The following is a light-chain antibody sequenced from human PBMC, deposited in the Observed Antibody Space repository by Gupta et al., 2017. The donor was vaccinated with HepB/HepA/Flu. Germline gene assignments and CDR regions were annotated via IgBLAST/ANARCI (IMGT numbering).Light chain of an antibody. CDR3: SAWDTSLRVWL. Sequence: QAGLTQSPSVSKGLRQTATLTCTGNNNNIGIGGATWLQQHQGHPPKLLSYRNDKRPSGISERFSASRSGNTAFLTITELQPEDEADYYCSAWDTSLRVWLFGGGTKLTVL. CDR2: RND. CDR1: NNNIGIGG. V-gene: IGLV10-54*04. J-gene: IGLJ3*02.